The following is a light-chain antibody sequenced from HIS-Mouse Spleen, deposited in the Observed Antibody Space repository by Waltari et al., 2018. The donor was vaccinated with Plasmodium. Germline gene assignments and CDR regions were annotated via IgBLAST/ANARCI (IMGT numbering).Light chain of an antibody. CDR2: KAS. CDR3: QQYNSYSWT. Sequence: DIQRTQSPSTLSGSVGDRVHITCLASQSISSRLAWYQQKPGKTPKLLIYKASSLESGVPSRFSGSGSGTEFTLTISSLQPDDFATYYCQQYNSYSWTFGQGTKVEIK. V-gene: IGKV1-5*03. CDR1: QSISSR. J-gene: IGKJ1*01.